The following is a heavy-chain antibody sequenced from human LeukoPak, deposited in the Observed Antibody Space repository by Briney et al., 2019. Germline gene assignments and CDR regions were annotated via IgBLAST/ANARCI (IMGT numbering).Heavy chain of an antibody. J-gene: IGHJ4*02. CDR3: AKSVEWFGELGSYFDY. Sequence: PGGSLRLSCAASGFTLSSYWMHWVRQTPGKGPVWVSRINSDGSSTSYADSVKGRFTISRDNAKNTLYLQMNSLRAEDTAVYYCAKSVEWFGELGSYFDYWGQGTLVTVSS. V-gene: IGHV3-74*01. CDR1: GFTLSSYW. CDR2: INSDGSST. D-gene: IGHD3-10*01.